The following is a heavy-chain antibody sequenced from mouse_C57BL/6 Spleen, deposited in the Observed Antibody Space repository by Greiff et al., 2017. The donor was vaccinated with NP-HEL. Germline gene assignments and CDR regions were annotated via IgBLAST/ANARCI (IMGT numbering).Heavy chain of an antibody. Sequence: QVQLQQPGAELVKPGASVKLSCKASGYTFTSYWMQWVKQRPGQGLEWIGEIDPSDSYTNYNQKFKGKATLTVDTSSSTAYMQLSSLTSEDSAVYYCARRSGGAMDYWGQGTSVTVSS. CDR1: GYTFTSYW. V-gene: IGHV1-50*01. CDR2: IDPSDSYT. J-gene: IGHJ4*01. CDR3: ARRSGGAMDY.